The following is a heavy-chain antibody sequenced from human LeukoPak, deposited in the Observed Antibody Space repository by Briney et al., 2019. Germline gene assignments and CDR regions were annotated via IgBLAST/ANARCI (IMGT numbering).Heavy chain of an antibody. CDR1: GFTFSSYG. V-gene: IGHV3-21*05. D-gene: IGHD3-9*01. J-gene: IGHJ4*02. Sequence: GRSLRLSCAASGFTFSSYGMHWVRQAPGKGLEWVSYISSSSSYTNYADSVKGRFTISRDSAKNSLYLQMNSLRAEDTAVYYCARSTLYDILTEYYFDYWGQGTLVTVSS. CDR2: ISSSSSYT. CDR3: ARSTLYDILTEYYFDY.